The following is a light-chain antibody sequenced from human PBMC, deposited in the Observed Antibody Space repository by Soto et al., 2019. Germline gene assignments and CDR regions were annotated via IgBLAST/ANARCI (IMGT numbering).Light chain of an antibody. CDR2: DAS. CDR3: QQYGRSPYT. Sequence: EIVLTQSPGALSLSPGARATLSCRASQTASSSHLAWYQQKPGQAPRLLMYDASSRATGISDRFSGSGSGTDFTLTITRLEPEDLAVYYCQQYGRSPYTFGQWTKVEIK. J-gene: IGKJ2*01. CDR1: QTASSSH. V-gene: IGKV3-20*01.